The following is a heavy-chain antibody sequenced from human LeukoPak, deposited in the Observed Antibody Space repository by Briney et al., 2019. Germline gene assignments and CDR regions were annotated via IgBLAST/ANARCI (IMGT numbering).Heavy chain of an antibody. Sequence: GGVLRLSCAASGFTFSSYSMNWVRQAPGKGLEWVSSISSSSSYIYCAVSVKGRFTISRDNAKNSLYLQMNSLRAEDTAVYYCARGTLGNTNYYFDYWGQGTLVTVSS. CDR2: ISSSSSYI. D-gene: IGHD3-16*01. CDR1: GFTFSSYS. J-gene: IGHJ4*02. V-gene: IGHV3-21*01. CDR3: ARGTLGNTNYYFDY.